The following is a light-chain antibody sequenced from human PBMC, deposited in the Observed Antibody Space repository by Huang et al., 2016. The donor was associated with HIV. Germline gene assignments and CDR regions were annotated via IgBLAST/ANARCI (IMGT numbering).Light chain of an antibody. Sequence: EIVLTQSPATLSWSPGDTAPLTCRASQSISIYLSWYQLKPGQPPRLLICDAINRATGIPARFSGSGSGTDFSLTISSLDPEDFAVYYCQQRSNWPGLTFGGGTRVEIK. V-gene: IGKV3-11*01. CDR3: QQRSNWPGLT. CDR2: DAI. CDR1: QSISIY. J-gene: IGKJ4*01.